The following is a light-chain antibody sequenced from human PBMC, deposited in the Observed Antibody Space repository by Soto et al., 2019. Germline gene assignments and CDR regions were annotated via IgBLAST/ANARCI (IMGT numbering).Light chain of an antibody. CDR2: GAS. CDR3: QQYGSSPWT. V-gene: IGKV3-20*01. Sequence: EIVLTQSPGTLSLSPGERATLSCRASQSVSSSYLAWHQHTPGQAPRLLIYGASSRATGIPDRFSGSGSGTDFTLTISRLEPEDFAVYYCQQYGSSPWTFGQGTKVESK. J-gene: IGKJ1*01. CDR1: QSVSSSY.